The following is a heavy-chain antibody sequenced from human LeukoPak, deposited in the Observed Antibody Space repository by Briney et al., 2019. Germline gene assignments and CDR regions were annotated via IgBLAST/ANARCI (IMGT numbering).Heavy chain of an antibody. D-gene: IGHD5-18*01. CDR2: IKQDAIEK. V-gene: IGHV3-7*03. J-gene: IGHJ4*02. CDR3: AKFYSYGYSPLFDY. Sequence: PGGPLRSSCPPPDFPFSSFWMSWAPQAPGKGREWVPTIKQDAIEKYYVDSVKGRFTISRDNAKNSLYLQMNSLRAEDTAVYYCAKFYSYGYSPLFDYWGQGTLVTVSS. CDR1: DFPFSSFW.